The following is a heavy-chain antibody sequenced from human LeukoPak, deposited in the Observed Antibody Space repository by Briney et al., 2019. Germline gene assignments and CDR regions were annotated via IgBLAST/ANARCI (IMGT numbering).Heavy chain of an antibody. D-gene: IGHD3-9*01. V-gene: IGHV3-48*01. CDR3: ARSKYYDILTGYYPSIPPFDY. J-gene: IGHJ4*02. Sequence: GGSLRLSCAASGFTLSSYSMNWVRQAPGKGLEWVSYISSSSSTIYYADSVKGRFTISRDNAKNSLYLQMNSLRAEDTAVYYCARSKYYDILTGYYPSIPPFDYWGQGTLVTVSS. CDR1: GFTLSSYS. CDR2: ISSSSSTI.